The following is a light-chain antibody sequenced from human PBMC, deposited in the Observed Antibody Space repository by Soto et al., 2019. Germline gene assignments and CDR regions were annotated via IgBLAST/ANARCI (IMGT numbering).Light chain of an antibody. Sequence: IQMTQSQSSLSASLGDRVTITCRASQSISSYLNWYQQKPGKAPNLLIYAASSLQSGVPSRFSGSGSGTDFTLTISRLQPEDFATYYCQQSYSTLLPFGGGAKVDIK. V-gene: IGKV1-39*01. CDR3: QQSYSTLLP. CDR2: AAS. CDR1: QSISSY. J-gene: IGKJ4*01.